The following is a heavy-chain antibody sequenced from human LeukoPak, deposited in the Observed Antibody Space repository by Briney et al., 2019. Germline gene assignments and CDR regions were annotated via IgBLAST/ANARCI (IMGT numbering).Heavy chain of an antibody. CDR1: GGSISSYY. V-gene: IGHV4-59*01. D-gene: IGHD5-24*01. Sequence: SETLSLTCTVSGGSISSYYWSWIRQPPGKGLEWIGYIYYSGSTNYNPSLKSRVTISVDTSKNQFPLKLSSVTAADTAVYYCASTRDGYNYVYFDYWGQGTLVTVSS. CDR2: IYYSGST. CDR3: ASTRDGYNYVYFDY. J-gene: IGHJ4*02.